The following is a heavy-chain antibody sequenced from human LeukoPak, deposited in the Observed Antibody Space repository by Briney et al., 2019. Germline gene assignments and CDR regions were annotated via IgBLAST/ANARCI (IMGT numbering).Heavy chain of an antibody. CDR3: ARALSIVRAMYAFDI. CDR1: GYTFTSYG. J-gene: IGHJ3*02. D-gene: IGHD1-26*01. V-gene: IGHV1-18*01. CDR2: ISAYNGNT. Sequence: ASVKVSCKASGYTFTSYGISWVRQAPGQGLEWMGWISAYNGNTNYAQKLQGRVTMTTDTSTSTAYMELRSLRSDDTAVYYCARALSIVRAMYAFDIWGQGTMVTVSS.